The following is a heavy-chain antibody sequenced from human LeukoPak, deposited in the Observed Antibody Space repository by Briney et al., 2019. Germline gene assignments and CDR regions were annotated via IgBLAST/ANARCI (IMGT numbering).Heavy chain of an antibody. CDR1: GFTFSSYW. Sequence: GGSLRLSCAASGFTFSSYWMHWVRQAPGKGLVWVSRINSDGSSTSYADSVKGRFTISRDNAKNTLYLQMNSLRAEDTAVYYCARRSCSSTSCYRYYYYGMDVWGQGTTVTVSS. D-gene: IGHD2-2*02. CDR3: ARRSCSSTSCYRYYYYGMDV. CDR2: INSDGSST. J-gene: IGHJ6*02. V-gene: IGHV3-74*01.